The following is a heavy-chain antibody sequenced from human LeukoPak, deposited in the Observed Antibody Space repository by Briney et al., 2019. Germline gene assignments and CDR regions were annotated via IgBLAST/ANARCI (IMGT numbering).Heavy chain of an antibody. Sequence: GGSLRLSCAASGFTFSSYAMSWVRQAPGKWLEWVSAISGSGGSTYNADSVKGRFTISRDNSKNTLYLQMNSLRAEDTAVYYCAKGYDYVWGSYRYMDYWGQGTLVTVSS. CDR3: AKGYDYVWGSYRYMDY. CDR2: ISGSGGST. D-gene: IGHD3-16*02. V-gene: IGHV3-23*01. J-gene: IGHJ4*02. CDR1: GFTFSSYA.